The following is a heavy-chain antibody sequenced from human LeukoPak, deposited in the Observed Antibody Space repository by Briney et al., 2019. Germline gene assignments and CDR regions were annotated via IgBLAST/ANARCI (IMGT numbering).Heavy chain of an antibody. D-gene: IGHD3-10*01. CDR2: IYYSGST. CDR1: GGSISSSSYY. Sequence: SETLSLTCTVSGGSISSSSYYWGWIRQPPGKGLEWIGYIYYSGSTNYNPSLKSRVTISVDTSKNQFSLKLSSVTAADTAVYYCARVGEYGVLFDYWGQGTLVTVSS. CDR3: ARVGEYGVLFDY. J-gene: IGHJ4*02. V-gene: IGHV4-61*05.